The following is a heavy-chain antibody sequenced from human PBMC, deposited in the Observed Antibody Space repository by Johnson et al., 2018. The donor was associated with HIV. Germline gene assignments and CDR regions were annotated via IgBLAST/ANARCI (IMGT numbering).Heavy chain of an antibody. D-gene: IGHD2-15*01. CDR3: ARVGVVGVPNAFDV. CDR1: GFTFSDYY. Sequence: QVQLVESGGGLVKPGGSLRLSCAASGFTFSDYYMSWIRQAPGKGLEWVSYISSSGSTIYSAASVKGRFIISRDNPKNSLYLQMNSLRAEDTAVYYCARVGVVGVPNAFDVSGQGTLVTVSS. J-gene: IGHJ3*01. CDR2: ISSSGSTI. V-gene: IGHV3-11*04.